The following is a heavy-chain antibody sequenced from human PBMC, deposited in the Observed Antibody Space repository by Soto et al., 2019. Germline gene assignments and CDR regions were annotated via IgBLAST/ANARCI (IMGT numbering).Heavy chain of an antibody. V-gene: IGHV1-2*04. D-gene: IGHD2-8*01. CDR2: IDPKSGGT. CDR3: ARGDSTDCSNGVCSFFYNHDMDV. J-gene: IGHJ6*02. CDR1: GYSFTDYH. Sequence: ASVKVSCKASGYSFTDYHIHWARQAPGQGLEWLGRIDPKSGGTSTAQKFQGWVTMTTDTSISTASMELTRLTSDDTAIYYCARGDSTDCSNGVCSFFYNHDMDVWGQGTTVTVSS.